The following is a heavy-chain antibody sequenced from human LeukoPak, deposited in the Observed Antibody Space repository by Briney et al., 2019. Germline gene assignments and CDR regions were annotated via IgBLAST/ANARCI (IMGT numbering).Heavy chain of an antibody. CDR3: AKGMEERYYYGMDV. V-gene: IGHV3-23*01. Sequence: PGGSLRLSCAASGFTFSSYAISWVRQAPGKGLEWVSAISGSGGSTYYADSVKGRFTISRDNSKNTLYLQMNSLRAEDTAVYYCAKGMEERYYYGMDVWGQGTTVTVSS. CDR2: ISGSGGST. J-gene: IGHJ6*02. D-gene: IGHD1-1*01. CDR1: GFTFSSYA.